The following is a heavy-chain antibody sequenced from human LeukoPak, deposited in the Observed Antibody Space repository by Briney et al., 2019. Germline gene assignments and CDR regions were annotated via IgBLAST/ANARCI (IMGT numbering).Heavy chain of an antibody. J-gene: IGHJ4*02. CDR2: ISSSSSYI. D-gene: IGHD3-22*01. CDR3: VRGGPWTYYYDSSGYYGDY. V-gene: IGHV3-21*01. CDR1: GFTFSSYS. Sequence: GGSLRLSCAASGFTFSSYSMNWVRQAPGKGLEWVSSISSSSSYIYYADSVKGRFTISRDNAKNSLYLQMNSLRAEDTAVYYCVRGGPWTYYYDSSGYYGDYWGQGTLVTVSS.